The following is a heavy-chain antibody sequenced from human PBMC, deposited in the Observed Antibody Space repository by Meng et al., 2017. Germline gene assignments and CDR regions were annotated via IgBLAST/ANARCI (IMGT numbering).Heavy chain of an antibody. CDR2: MNPNSGNT. CDR3: ARYVAVAGVDY. Sequence: QVQLVQSGSEVNKPGAPLKVPCKASGYTFTSYDINWVRQATGQGLEWMGWMNPNSGNTGYAQKFQGRVTMTRNTSISTAYMELSSLRSEDTAVYYCARYVAVAGVDYWGQGTLVTVSS. CDR1: GYTFTSYD. V-gene: IGHV1-8*01. D-gene: IGHD6-19*01. J-gene: IGHJ4*02.